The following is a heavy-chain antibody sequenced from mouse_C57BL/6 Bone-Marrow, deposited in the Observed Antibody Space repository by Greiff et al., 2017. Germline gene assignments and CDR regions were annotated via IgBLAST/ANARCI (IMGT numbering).Heavy chain of an antibody. J-gene: IGHJ3*01. D-gene: IGHD1-1*01. V-gene: IGHV5-9*01. CDR1: GFTFSSYT. CDR3: ARRYYGSSQAY. CDR2: ISGGGGNT. Sequence: EVQLVESGGGLVKPGGSLKLSCAASGFTFSSYTMSWVRQTPEKRLEWVATISGGGGNTYYPDSVKGRFTISRDNAKNTLYLQMSSLRSEDTALYYCARRYYGSSQAYWGQGTLVTVSA.